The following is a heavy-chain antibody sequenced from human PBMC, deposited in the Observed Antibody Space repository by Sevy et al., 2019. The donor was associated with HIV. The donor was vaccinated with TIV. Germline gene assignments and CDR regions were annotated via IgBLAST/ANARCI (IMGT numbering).Heavy chain of an antibody. V-gene: IGHV1-69*13. J-gene: IGHJ4*02. Sequence: SVKVSCKASGGTFSSYGISWVRQAPGQGLEWMGGIIPILGTVNYAQMFQGRVTITADESTKTAYMELSSLRSEDTAVYYCARGGGNGWYYFDYWGQETLVTVSS. CDR1: GGTFSSYG. CDR3: ARGGGNGWYYFDY. D-gene: IGHD6-19*01. CDR2: IIPILGTV.